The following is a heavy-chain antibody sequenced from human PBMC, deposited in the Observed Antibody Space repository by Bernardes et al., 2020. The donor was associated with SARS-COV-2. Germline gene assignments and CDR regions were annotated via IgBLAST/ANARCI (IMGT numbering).Heavy chain of an antibody. CDR1: GYTFTSYA. V-gene: IGHV7-4-1*02. J-gene: IGHJ6*02. CDR3: ARDRGIVVVIDLLGYYGMDV. D-gene: IGHD3-22*01. Sequence: ASVKVSCKASGYTFTSYAMNWVRQAPGQGLEWMGWINTNTGNPTYAQGFTGRFVFSLDTSVSTAYLQISSLKAEDTAVYYCARDRGIVVVIDLLGYYGMDVWGQGTTVTVSS. CDR2: INTNTGNP.